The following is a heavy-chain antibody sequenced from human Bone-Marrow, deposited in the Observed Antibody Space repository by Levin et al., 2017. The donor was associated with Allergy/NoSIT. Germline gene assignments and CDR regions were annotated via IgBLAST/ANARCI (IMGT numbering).Heavy chain of an antibody. Sequence: GGSLRLSCAASGFTFSSYAMSWVRQAPGKGLEWVSAISGSGGSTYYADSVKGRFTISRDNSKNTLYLQMNSLRAEDTAVYYCAKRDTMVRGANYYYYMDGWGKGTTVTVSS. CDR2: ISGSGGST. CDR1: GFTFSSYA. V-gene: IGHV3-23*01. D-gene: IGHD3-10*01. J-gene: IGHJ6*03. CDR3: AKRDTMVRGANYYYYMDG.